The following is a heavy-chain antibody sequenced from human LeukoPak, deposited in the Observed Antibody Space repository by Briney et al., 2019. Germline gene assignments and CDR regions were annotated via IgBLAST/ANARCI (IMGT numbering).Heavy chain of an antibody. J-gene: IGHJ4*02. CDR2: ISGDGGRT. CDR1: GFTFDDYA. D-gene: IGHD1-26*01. CDR3: AKVYRSGLTLWEPSFDY. Sequence: HPGGSLRLSCAASGFTFDDYAMHWVRQAPGKGLEWVSLISGDGGRTYYADSVKGRCTISRDNSKNSLYLQMNSLRTEDTAFYYCAKVYRSGLTLWEPSFDYWGQGTLVTVSS. V-gene: IGHV3-43*02.